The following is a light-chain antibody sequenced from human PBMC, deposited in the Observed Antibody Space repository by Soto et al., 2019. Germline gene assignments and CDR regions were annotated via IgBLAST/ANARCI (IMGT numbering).Light chain of an antibody. J-gene: IGKJ2*01. CDR1: QSISIY. Sequence: DIHMTQSPSALSASLGDRVTITCRARQSISIYVDWYQQKSGQAPKLLIYAASIMRSGVPLRFSGTGSGTDFNLTITRRQPEDFASDHCQQTYSTPPPFGQGPKLQIK. CDR3: QQTYSTPPP. CDR2: AAS. V-gene: IGKV1-39*01.